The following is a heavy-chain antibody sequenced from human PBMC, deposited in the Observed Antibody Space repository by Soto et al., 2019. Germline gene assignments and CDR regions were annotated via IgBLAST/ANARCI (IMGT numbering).Heavy chain of an antibody. CDR1: GGSITSVGYS. D-gene: IGHD1-26*01. CDR2: IYQSGSA. V-gene: IGHV4-30-2*02. J-gene: IGHJ5*02. CDR3: AHSGGYLWGWFDP. Sequence: PSETLSLTCAVSGGSITSVGYSWSWIRQAPGKGLEWLGYIYQSGSAYYNPSLKSRVTISIDKSKNQFSLKLNSVTAADTAVYYCAHSGGYLWGWFDPWGQG.